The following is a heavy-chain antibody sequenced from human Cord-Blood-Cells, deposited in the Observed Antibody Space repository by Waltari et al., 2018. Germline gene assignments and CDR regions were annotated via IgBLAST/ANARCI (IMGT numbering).Heavy chain of an antibody. J-gene: IGHJ3*02. CDR2: IKQDGGEK. V-gene: IGHV3-7*01. CDR1: GFTFSSYW. D-gene: IGHD2-21*02. Sequence: EVQLVESGGGLVQPGGSLSLSCAASGFTFSSYWMSWVRQAPGKGLEWVANIKQDGGEKYFVDSVKCRFTITRDNAKNPLYLQMNRLRAEDTAVYYCARVCGGDFYDAVDIWGQGTRVTVSS. CDR3: ARVCGGDFYDAVDI.